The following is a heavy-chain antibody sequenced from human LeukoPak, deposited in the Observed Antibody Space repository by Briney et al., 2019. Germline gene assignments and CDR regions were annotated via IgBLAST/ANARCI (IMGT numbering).Heavy chain of an antibody. J-gene: IGHJ2*01. D-gene: IGHD5-12*01. Sequence: SETLSLTCTVSGGSISGYYWSWLRQPPGKGLEWIGYIYHNAFTHYNPSLRSRVTISVDTSRNQFSLKLTSATAADTAIYYCARDQRCSRYDGGCDQWYFDLWDRGTLVTVSS. CDR2: IYHNAFT. V-gene: IGHV4-59*01. CDR1: GGSISGYY. CDR3: ARDQRCSRYDGGCDQWYFDL.